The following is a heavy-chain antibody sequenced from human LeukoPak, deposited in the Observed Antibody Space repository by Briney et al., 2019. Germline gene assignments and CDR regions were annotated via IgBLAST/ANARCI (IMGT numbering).Heavy chain of an antibody. Sequence: GGSLRLSCAASGFTFSSYAMSWVCQAPGKGLEWVSAISGSGGSTYYADSVKGRFTISRDNSKNTLYLQMNSLRAEDTAVYYCAKVGRSYGSGSYYILDYWGQGTLVTVSS. J-gene: IGHJ4*02. CDR1: GFTFSSYA. V-gene: IGHV3-23*01. CDR2: ISGSGGST. D-gene: IGHD3-10*01. CDR3: AKVGRSYGSGSYYILDY.